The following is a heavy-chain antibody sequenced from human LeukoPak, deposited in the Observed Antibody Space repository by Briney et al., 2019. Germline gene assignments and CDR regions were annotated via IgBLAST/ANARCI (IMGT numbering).Heavy chain of an antibody. CDR2: IYTSGST. CDR3: ARVMEGPYYDFWSGYSPDRAMDV. V-gene: IGHV4-61*02. D-gene: IGHD3-3*01. CDR1: GGSISSGSYY. J-gene: IGHJ6*04. Sequence: SETLSLTCTVSGGSISSGSYYWSWIRQPAGKGLEWIGRIYTSGSTNYNPSLKSRVTISVDTSKNQFSLKLSSVTAADTAVYYCARVMEGPYYDFWSGYSPDRAMDVWGKGTTVTVSS.